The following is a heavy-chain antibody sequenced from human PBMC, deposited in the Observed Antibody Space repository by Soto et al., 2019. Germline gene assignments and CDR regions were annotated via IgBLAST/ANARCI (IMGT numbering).Heavy chain of an antibody. CDR3: VRGTTAWRGMDY. J-gene: IGHJ4*02. CDR1: GFTFSTYG. CDR2: TCRYGREL. D-gene: IGHD1-1*01. V-gene: IGHV3-74*01. Sequence: EVQLVESGGGFNQPGGSLRLSCAASGFTFSTYGMHWVRHTPGTGLVWVSRTCRYGRELYYADSVKGRFTISRDDAKNTLYLQMDSLRVEDTGIYYCVRGTTAWRGMDYWGQGALVTVSS.